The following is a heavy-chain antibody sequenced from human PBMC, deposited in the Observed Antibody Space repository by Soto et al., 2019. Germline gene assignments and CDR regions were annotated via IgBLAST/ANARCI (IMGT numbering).Heavy chain of an antibody. CDR1: GFTSSRNR. D-gene: IGHD1-7*01. CDR3: ARNAAAHELDS. J-gene: IGHJ4*02. V-gene: IGHV3-7*01. Sequence: GGSLRLPCAAPGFTSSRNRMSWVRQTPGRGLEWGTNIKPDGSGKYYLYSVRGRFTISRDNAETSLFLQIDRLRVEDTGVYYCARNAAAHELDSWCRGXLVTVCS. CDR2: IKPDGSGK.